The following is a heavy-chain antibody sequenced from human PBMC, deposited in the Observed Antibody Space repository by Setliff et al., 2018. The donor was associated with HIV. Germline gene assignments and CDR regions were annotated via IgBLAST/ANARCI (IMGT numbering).Heavy chain of an antibody. V-gene: IGHV4-38-2*02. CDR3: AREDYYYYGMDV. Sequence: SETLSLTCAVSVSSISSDYCWGWIRQPPGKGLEWIGSTHHSGSTYYNPSLNSRVTISVDTSKNQFSLKLSSVTAADTAVYYCAREDYYYYGMDVWGQGTTVTVSS. CDR2: THHSGST. J-gene: IGHJ6*02. CDR1: VSSISSDYC.